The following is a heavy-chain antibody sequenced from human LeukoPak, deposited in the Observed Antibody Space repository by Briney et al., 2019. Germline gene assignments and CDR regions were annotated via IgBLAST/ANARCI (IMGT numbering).Heavy chain of an antibody. J-gene: IGHJ6*02. Sequence: SETLSLTCAVYGGSFSGYYWGWIRQPPGKGLEWIGSIYYSGSTYYNPSLKSRVTISVDTSKNQFSLKLSSVTAAETAVYFCARRYLGYCSGDSCPLNYYGMDVWGQGTTVTVSS. CDR1: GGSFSGYY. CDR3: ARRYLGYCSGDSCPLNYYGMDV. CDR2: IYYSGST. V-gene: IGHV4-39*01. D-gene: IGHD2-15*01.